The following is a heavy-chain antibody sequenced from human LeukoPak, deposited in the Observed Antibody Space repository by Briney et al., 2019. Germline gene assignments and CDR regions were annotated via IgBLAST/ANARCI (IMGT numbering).Heavy chain of an antibody. V-gene: IGHV4-34*01. D-gene: IGHD3-3*01. Sequence: NPSETLSLTCAVYGGSFSGYYWSWIRQPPGKGLEWIGEINHSGSTNYNPSLKSRVTISVDTSKNQFSLKLSSVTAAGTAVYYCARISPITIFGVVIGYYFDYWGQGTLVTVSS. CDR2: INHSGST. CDR3: ARISPITIFGVVIGYYFDY. J-gene: IGHJ4*02. CDR1: GGSFSGYY.